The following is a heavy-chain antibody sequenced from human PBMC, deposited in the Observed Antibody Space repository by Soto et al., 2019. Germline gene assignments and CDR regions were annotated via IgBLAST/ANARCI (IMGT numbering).Heavy chain of an antibody. D-gene: IGHD1-1*01. Sequence: QLQLQESGSGLVKPSQTLSLTCAVSGGSISSGGYSWNWIRQPLGKGLEWIGYIYHSGSTYYNPSLKSRVTLSVDKSKNQFSLKLTSVTAADTAVYYCARDQLEGNWFDPWGQVSLVTVSS. CDR1: GGSISSGGYS. CDR3: ARDQLEGNWFDP. V-gene: IGHV4-30-2*01. J-gene: IGHJ5*02. CDR2: IYHSGST.